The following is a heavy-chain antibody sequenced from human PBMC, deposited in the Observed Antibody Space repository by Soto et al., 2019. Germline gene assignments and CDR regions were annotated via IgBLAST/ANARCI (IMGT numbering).Heavy chain of an antibody. CDR3: ARDLTYFGSGSTFDY. Sequence: EVQLVESGGGLVKPGGSLRLSCAASGFTFFTYTMNWVRQAPGKGLEWVSSISSSNRYIYYADSVKGRFTISRDNAKNSLYLQMNSLRVEDTAVYHCARDLTYFGSGSTFDYWGQGTLVTVSS. J-gene: IGHJ4*02. CDR2: ISSSNRYI. D-gene: IGHD3-10*01. V-gene: IGHV3-21*01. CDR1: GFTFFTYT.